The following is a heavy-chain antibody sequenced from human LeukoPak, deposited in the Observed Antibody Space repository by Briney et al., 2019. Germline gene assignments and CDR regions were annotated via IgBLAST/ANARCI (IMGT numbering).Heavy chain of an antibody. CDR2: IHYSGST. J-gene: IGHJ4*02. V-gene: IGHV4-59*01. Sequence: PSETLSLTCTVSGGSITNYYWTWIRQPPGKGLEWIGYIHYSGSTNYNPSLKSRVTISVDTSKNQFSLKLSSVTAADTAVYYCAREDTGGLDYWGQGILVTVSP. D-gene: IGHD2-8*02. CDR3: AREDTGGLDY. CDR1: GGSITNYY.